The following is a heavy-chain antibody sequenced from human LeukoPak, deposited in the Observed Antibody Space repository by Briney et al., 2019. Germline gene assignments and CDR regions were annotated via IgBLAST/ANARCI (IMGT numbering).Heavy chain of an antibody. CDR1: GGSFSGYY. CDR2: INHSVGT. CDR3: ARGHTRITMLRGSRSAYYFDY. Sequence: PSETLSLTCAVYGGSFSGYYWSWLRQPPGKGLEGIGEINHSVGTNYNPSLKSRVTMSLDTSKNQFSLKLSSVTAADTAVYYCARGHTRITMLRGSRSAYYFDYWGQGTLVTVSS. V-gene: IGHV4-34*01. J-gene: IGHJ4*02. D-gene: IGHD3-10*01.